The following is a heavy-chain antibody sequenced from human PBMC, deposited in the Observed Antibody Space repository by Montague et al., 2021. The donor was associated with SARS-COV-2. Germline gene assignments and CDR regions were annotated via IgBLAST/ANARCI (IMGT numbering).Heavy chain of an antibody. V-gene: IGHV3-21*01. CDR1: GFTFSSYS. CDR3: ARDTPTARGWDYGDYEDY. CDR2: ISISSSYI. D-gene: IGHD4-17*01. J-gene: IGHJ4*02. Sequence: SLRLSCAASGFTFSSYSMNLVRQAPGKGLEWVSSISISSSYIYYSDSXXGRFTISRDNAKNSLYLQMNSLRAEDTAVYYCARDTPTARGWDYGDYEDYWGQGTLVTVSS.